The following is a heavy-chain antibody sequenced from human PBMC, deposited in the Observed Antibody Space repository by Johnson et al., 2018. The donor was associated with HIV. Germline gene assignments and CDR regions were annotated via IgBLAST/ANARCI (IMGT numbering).Heavy chain of an antibody. CDR2: TRYDGSNK. J-gene: IGHJ3*02. V-gene: IGHV3-30*02. CDR1: GFTFSSYG. D-gene: IGHD1-26*01. Sequence: QVQLVESGGGVVQPGRSLRLSCAASGFTFSSYGMHWVRQAPGKGLEWVAFTRYDGSNKYYADSVKGRFTISRDNSKNTLYLQMNSLKTEDTAVYYCAKDERIVGAKRWGDAFDIWGQGTMVTVSS. CDR3: AKDERIVGAKRWGDAFDI.